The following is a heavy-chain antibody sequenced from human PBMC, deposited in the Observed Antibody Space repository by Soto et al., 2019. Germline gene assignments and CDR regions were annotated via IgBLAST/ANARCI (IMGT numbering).Heavy chain of an antibody. J-gene: IGHJ3*02. D-gene: IGHD6-19*01. CDR3: ARDSSGSDAFDI. CDR2: ISPYKGNT. V-gene: IGHV1-18*01. Sequence: GASVKVSCKASGYTFTSCGISWVRQAPGQGLEWMGWISPYKGNTNYAQKLQGRVTMTTDTSTSTAYMELWSLRSDDTAVYYCARDSSGSDAFDIWGQGTMVTVSS. CDR1: GYTFTSCG.